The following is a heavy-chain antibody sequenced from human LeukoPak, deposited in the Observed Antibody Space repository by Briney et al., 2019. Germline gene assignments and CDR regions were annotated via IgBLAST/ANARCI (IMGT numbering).Heavy chain of an antibody. CDR3: TTRLLVYDIFNS. Sequence: GGSLRLSCAASGFSFSNALMSWVRQAPGKGLEWVGRIKTKTDGGATDYAAPVKGRFTISRDDSKNTLYLQMHSLKTEDTAIYYCTTRLLVYDIFNSWGQGTLVTVSS. CDR1: GFSFSNAL. J-gene: IGHJ5*02. CDR2: IKTKTDGGAT. V-gene: IGHV3-15*01. D-gene: IGHD3-9*01.